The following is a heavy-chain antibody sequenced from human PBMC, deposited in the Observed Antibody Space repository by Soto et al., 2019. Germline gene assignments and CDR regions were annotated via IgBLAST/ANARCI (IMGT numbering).Heavy chain of an antibody. Sequence: QVQLQESGPGLVKPSETLSLTCTVSGGSITTNYWTWIRQPPGKGLEWIGYIFYRGSISYNPSLKSRVTISTDTSTNQFSLKLSSVSVADTAVYYCARVGALRGFTNAFDIWAQGTMVTVSS. CDR3: ARVGALRGFTNAFDI. D-gene: IGHD3-16*01. V-gene: IGHV4-59*01. CDR2: IFYRGSI. J-gene: IGHJ3*02. CDR1: GGSITTNY.